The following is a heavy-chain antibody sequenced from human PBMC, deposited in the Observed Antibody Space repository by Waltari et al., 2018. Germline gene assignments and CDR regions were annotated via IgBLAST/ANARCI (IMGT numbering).Heavy chain of an antibody. V-gene: IGHV3-7*01. D-gene: IGHD6-19*01. J-gene: IGHJ3*02. CDR2: IKDDGSDK. CDR1: GFTFSSYG. Sequence: VQLVESGGGVVQPGGSLRLSCAASGFTFSSYGMSWVRQAPGKGLEWVANIKDDGSDKYYVDTVKGRVTIVRDNAKNSRYLQMNSLRAEETGVYDGASDENHSSGGPDDAFDIWGQGTMVTVSS. CDR3: ASDENHSSGGPDDAFDI.